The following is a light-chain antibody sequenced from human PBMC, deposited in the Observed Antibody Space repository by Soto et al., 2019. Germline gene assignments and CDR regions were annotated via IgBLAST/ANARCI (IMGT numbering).Light chain of an antibody. J-gene: IGLJ2*01. CDR3: SSFAGGGNPVL. Sequence: QSALTQPPSASGSLGQSVTISCTGTSSDVGGYKYVSWHQQHPGKAPKVMIYEVTKRPPGVPDRFSGSKSGNTASLPVSGLQAEDEADYYCSSFAGGGNPVLLGGGTKLTVL. V-gene: IGLV2-8*01. CDR2: EVT. CDR1: SSDVGGYKY.